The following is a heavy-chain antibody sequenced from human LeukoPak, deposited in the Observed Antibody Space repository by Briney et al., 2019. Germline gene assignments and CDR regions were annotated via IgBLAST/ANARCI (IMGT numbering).Heavy chain of an antibody. D-gene: IGHD1-1*01. CDR2: IGTAGDT. CDR1: GFTFSDYD. Sequence: GGSLRLSCAASGFTFSDYDMHWVRQPTGRGLEWVAAIGTAGDTYYTGSVKGRFTISRENAKNSLYLQMNSLRAGDTAVYYCARVAKERVGGVYYFDYWGQGTLVTVSS. CDR3: ARVAKERVGGVYYFDY. V-gene: IGHV3-13*01. J-gene: IGHJ4*02.